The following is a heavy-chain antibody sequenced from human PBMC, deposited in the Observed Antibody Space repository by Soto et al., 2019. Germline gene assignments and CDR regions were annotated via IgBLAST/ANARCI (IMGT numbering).Heavy chain of an antibody. CDR1: GFTFSNAW. CDR2: IKSKSDGGTT. D-gene: IGHD3-22*01. CDR3: NTDYYGLMIVVRFDY. V-gene: IGHV3-15*07. Sequence: EVQLVESGGGVVKPGGSLRLSCADSGFTFSNAWINWVRQAPGKGLEWVGRIKSKSDGGTTDFAASEKGRFAISRDDSKNMVYLQMNSLKTEDTGIYYRNTDYYGLMIVVRFDYWGHGTLVTVTS. J-gene: IGHJ4*01.